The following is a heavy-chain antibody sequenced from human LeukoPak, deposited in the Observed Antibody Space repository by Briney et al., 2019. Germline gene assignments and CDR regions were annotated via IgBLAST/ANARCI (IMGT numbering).Heavy chain of an antibody. CDR2: INWDGSTT. CDR3: AKDWDGSGSYLFDN. V-gene: IGHV3-43D*03. D-gene: IGHD3-10*01. Sequence: GGSLRLSCAASGFKFDDYMMHWVRQTPEKGLEWVSLINWDGSTTHYAASVKGRFTISRDNSKNSLYLQMSSLRLEDTALYYCAKDWDGSGSYLFDNWGQGTRVTVSS. J-gene: IGHJ4*02. CDR1: GFKFDDYM.